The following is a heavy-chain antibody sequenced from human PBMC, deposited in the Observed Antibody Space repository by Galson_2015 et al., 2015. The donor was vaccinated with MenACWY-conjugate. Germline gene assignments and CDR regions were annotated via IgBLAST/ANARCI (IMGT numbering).Heavy chain of an antibody. CDR2: INSDGTVT. V-gene: IGHV3-74*01. J-gene: IGHJ5*02. D-gene: IGHD3-3*01. CDR3: AREEFLEDAPDS. CDR1: GFPFSIYR. Sequence: SLRLSCAASGFPFSIYRMYWVRQPPGRGLVWVSRINSDGTVTRSAESVKGRFTVSRDNAKNILYLQMDSLRVEDTAVYFCAREEFLEDAPDSWGQGTQVTVSS.